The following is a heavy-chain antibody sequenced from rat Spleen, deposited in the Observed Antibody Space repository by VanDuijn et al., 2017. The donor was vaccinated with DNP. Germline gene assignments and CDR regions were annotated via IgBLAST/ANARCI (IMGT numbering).Heavy chain of an antibody. CDR1: GFTFSDYY. V-gene: IGHV5S23*01. CDR3: AKNSGYYFDY. D-gene: IGHD4-3*01. Sequence: EVQLVESGGGLVQPGNSLKLSCAASGFTFSDYYMAWVRQAPTKGLEWIASITNSGGSTYYPDSVKGRFTISRDNAKSSLYLQMNSLKSEDTATYYCAKNSGYYFDYWGQGVMVTVSS. CDR2: ITNSGGST. J-gene: IGHJ2*01.